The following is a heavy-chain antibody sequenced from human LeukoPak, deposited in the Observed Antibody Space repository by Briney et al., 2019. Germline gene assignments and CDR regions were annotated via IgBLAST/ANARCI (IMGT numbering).Heavy chain of an antibody. CDR1: GFTFSNYD. Sequence: GGSLRLSCAASGFTFSNYDMPWVRQAPGKGLEWVSGIRDSGISTYYADSVKGRFTISRDNSKNTLYLQMNSLRAEDTAVYYCARADYGDYAPPLDYWGQGTLVTVSS. J-gene: IGHJ4*02. V-gene: IGHV3-23*01. D-gene: IGHD4-17*01. CDR2: IRDSGIST. CDR3: ARADYGDYAPPLDY.